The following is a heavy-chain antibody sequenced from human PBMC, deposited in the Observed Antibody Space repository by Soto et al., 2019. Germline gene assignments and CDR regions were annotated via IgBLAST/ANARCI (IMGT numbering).Heavy chain of an antibody. Sequence: SETLSLTCTVSGGSISSYYWSWIRQPPGKGLEWIGYIYYSGSTNYNPSLKSRVTISVDTSKNQFSLKLSSVTAADTAVYYCARAAHCSSTSCRYYYYYMDVWGKGTTVTVSS. D-gene: IGHD2-2*01. CDR2: IYYSGST. CDR3: ARAAHCSSTSCRYYYYYMDV. CDR1: GGSISSYY. V-gene: IGHV4-59*01. J-gene: IGHJ6*03.